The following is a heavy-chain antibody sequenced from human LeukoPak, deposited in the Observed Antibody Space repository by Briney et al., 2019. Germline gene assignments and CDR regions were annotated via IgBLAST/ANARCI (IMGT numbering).Heavy chain of an antibody. CDR2: LSQDGSNE. CDR3: AREANAFDI. V-gene: IGHV3-30*04. CDR1: GFTFNTYV. Sequence: PGGSLSLSCAASGFTFNTYVMQGVRQSRGKGLEGVAGLSQDGSNEYYADSVKGRFTISRDNSKNTLYVQVNSLRIDGTAVYYCAREANAFDIWGQGTMVTVSS. J-gene: IGHJ3*02.